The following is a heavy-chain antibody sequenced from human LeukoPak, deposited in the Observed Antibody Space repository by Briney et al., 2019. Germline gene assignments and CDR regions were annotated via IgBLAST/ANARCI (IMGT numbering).Heavy chain of an antibody. J-gene: IGHJ4*02. Sequence: GGSLRLSCAASGFTFSSNYMSWVRQAPGKGLEWVSVIYSGGSTYYADSVKGRFTISRDNSKNTLYLQMNSLRAEDTAVYYCARNAMVRGVIMEGWGQGTLVTVSS. V-gene: IGHV3-53*01. D-gene: IGHD3-10*01. CDR3: ARNAMVRGVIMEG. CDR2: IYSGGST. CDR1: GFTFSSNY.